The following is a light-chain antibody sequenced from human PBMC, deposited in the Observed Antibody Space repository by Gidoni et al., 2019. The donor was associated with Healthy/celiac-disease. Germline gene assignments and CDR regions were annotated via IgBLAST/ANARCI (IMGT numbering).Light chain of an antibody. CDR3: QQRSNWPPIT. Sequence: EIVLTQSPATLSLSPGERATLSCRASQSVSSYLAWYQKKPGKAPRLLIYDASNRATGIPARFSGSGSGTDFTLTISSLEPEDFAVYYCQQRSNWPPITFGGGTKVEIK. V-gene: IGKV3-11*01. CDR2: DAS. J-gene: IGKJ4*01. CDR1: QSVSSY.